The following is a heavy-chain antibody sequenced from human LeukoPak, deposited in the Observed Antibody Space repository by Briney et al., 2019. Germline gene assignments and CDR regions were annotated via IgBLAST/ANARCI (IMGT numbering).Heavy chain of an antibody. CDR2: IIPIFGTA. CDR1: GGTFSSYA. D-gene: IGHD2-2*01. V-gene: IGHV1-69*13. J-gene: IGHJ4*02. CDR3: ARSLPAATTPDY. Sequence: GASVTVSCTASGGTFSSYAISWVRQAPGQGLEWMGGIIPIFGTANYAQKLQGRVTITADESTGTAYMELSSLRSEDTAVYYCARSLPAATTPDYWGQGTLVTVSS.